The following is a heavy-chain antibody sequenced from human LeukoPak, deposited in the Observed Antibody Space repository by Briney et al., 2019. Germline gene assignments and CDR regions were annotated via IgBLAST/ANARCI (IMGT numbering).Heavy chain of an antibody. CDR1: GFTFSSYA. Sequence: GGSLRLSCAASGFTFSSYAMHWVRQAPGKGLEWVAVISYDGSNKYYADSVKGRFTISRDNSKNTLYLQMNSLRAEDTAVYYCARGSHYYDSSGYYMSGYRGQGTLVTVSS. V-gene: IGHV3-30-3*01. J-gene: IGHJ4*02. CDR2: ISYDGSNK. D-gene: IGHD3-22*01. CDR3: ARGSHYYDSSGYYMSGY.